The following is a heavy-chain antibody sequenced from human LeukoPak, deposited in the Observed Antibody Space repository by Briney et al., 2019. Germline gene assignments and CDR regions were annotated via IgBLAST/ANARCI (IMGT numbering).Heavy chain of an antibody. Sequence: QSGGSLRLSCAASGCNFSSYAMSWVRQAPGKGLEWVSAISGSGGSTYYADSVKGRFTISRDNSKNTLYLQMNSLRAEDTAVYYCATFSFGDYYYYYGMDVWGQGTTVTVSS. CDR1: GCNFSSYA. CDR2: ISGSGGST. D-gene: IGHD4-17*01. V-gene: IGHV3-23*01. J-gene: IGHJ6*02. CDR3: ATFSFGDYYYYYGMDV.